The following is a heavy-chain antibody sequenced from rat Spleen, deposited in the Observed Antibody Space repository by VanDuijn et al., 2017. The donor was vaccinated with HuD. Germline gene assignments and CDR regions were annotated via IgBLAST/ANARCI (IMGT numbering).Heavy chain of an antibody. D-gene: IGHD1-11*01. V-gene: IGHV5-29*01. Sequence: EVQLVESDGGLVQPGRSLKLSCATSGFTFSDYYMAWVRQAPTKGLEWVATISYDGSSTYYRDSVKGRFTISRDNAKSTLYLQMDSLRSEDTATYYCARHYGGYSEYVMDAWGQGASVTVSS. CDR1: GFTFSDYY. CDR3: ARHYGGYSEYVMDA. J-gene: IGHJ4*01. CDR2: ISYDGSST.